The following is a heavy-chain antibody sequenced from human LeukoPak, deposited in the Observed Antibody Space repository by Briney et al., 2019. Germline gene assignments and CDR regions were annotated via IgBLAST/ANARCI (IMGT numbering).Heavy chain of an antibody. D-gene: IGHD3-10*01. J-gene: IGHJ3*02. CDR2: ISGSGGST. CDR3: AKQTSWYYYGSGSRSPDAFDI. Sequence: PGGSLRLSCVASGFTFNNYAMTWVRQTPGKGLEWVSVISGSGGSTDYADSVKGGFTISRDNSKNTLYVQMNSLRAEDTAVYYCAKQTSWYYYGSGSRSPDAFDIWGQGTMVTVSS. V-gene: IGHV3-23*01. CDR1: GFTFNNYA.